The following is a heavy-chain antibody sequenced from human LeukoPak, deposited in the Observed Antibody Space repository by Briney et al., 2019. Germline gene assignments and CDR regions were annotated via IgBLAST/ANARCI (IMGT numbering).Heavy chain of an antibody. CDR3: ARHSEGPVNDAFDI. V-gene: IGHV3-11*03. Sequence: GGSLRLSCAASGFXFSEYYITWIRQAPGEGLEWVSNLSSSGRYTNYADSVRGRFTISRDNAKKSLYLQMNSLRAEDTAVYYCARHSEGPVNDAFDIWGQGTKVTVSS. CDR2: LSSSGRYT. CDR1: GFXFSEYY. D-gene: IGHD2-2*01. J-gene: IGHJ3*02.